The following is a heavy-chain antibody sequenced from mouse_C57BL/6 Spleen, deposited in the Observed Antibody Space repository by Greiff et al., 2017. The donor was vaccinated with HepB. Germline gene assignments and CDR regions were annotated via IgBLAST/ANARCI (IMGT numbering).Heavy chain of an antibody. CDR2: ISNLAYSI. CDR3: ARDWSYYAMDY. J-gene: IGHJ4*01. D-gene: IGHD4-1*01. V-gene: IGHV5-15*01. Sequence: DVHLVESGGGLVKPGGSLKLSCAASGFTFSDYGMAWVRQAPRKGPEWVAFISNLAYSIYYADTVTGRFTISRENAKNTLYLEMSSLRSEDTAMYYCARDWSYYAMDYWGQGTSVTVSS. CDR1: GFTFSDYG.